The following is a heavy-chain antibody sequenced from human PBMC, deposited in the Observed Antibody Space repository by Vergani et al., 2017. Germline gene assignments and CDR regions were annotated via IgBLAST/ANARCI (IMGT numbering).Heavy chain of an antibody. V-gene: IGHV3-74*01. CDR2: INSDGSST. Sequence: EVQLVESGGGLVQPGGSLRLSCAASGFTFSSYWMHWVRQAPGKGLVWVSRINSDGSSTSYADSVKGRFTISRDNAKNTLYLQMNSLRAEDTAVYYCARDKAPIVVVVAATVGGMDVWGQGTTVTVSS. CDR1: GFTFSSYW. J-gene: IGHJ6*02. D-gene: IGHD2-15*01. CDR3: ARDKAPIVVVVAATVGGMDV.